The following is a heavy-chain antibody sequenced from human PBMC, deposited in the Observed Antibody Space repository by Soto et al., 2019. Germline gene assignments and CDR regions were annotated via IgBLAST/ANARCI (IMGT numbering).Heavy chain of an antibody. Sequence: GGSLRLSCAASGFTFSNAWMNWVRQAPRKGLEWVGRIKSKTDGGTTDYAAPVKGRFTISRDDSKNTLYLQMNSLKTEDTAVYYCTTSDFSSSWYIAAVAGPDYWGQGTLVTVSS. CDR3: TTSDFSSSWYIAAVAGPDY. D-gene: IGHD6-13*01. CDR2: IKSKTDGGTT. V-gene: IGHV3-15*07. J-gene: IGHJ4*02. CDR1: GFTFSNAW.